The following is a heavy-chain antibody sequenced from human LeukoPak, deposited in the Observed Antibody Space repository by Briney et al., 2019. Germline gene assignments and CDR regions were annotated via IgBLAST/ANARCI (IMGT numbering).Heavy chain of an antibody. J-gene: IGHJ4*02. Sequence: GGSLRLSCAASGFSFNAHGMHWVRQAPGKGLEWVAFIRYDGSNKYYADSVKGRFTISRDNSKNTLYLQMSSLRVEDTVVYYCTKVSKIFGVVVHEIDYWGQGTLVTVSS. CDR2: IRYDGSNK. D-gene: IGHD3-3*01. V-gene: IGHV3-30*02. CDR1: GFSFNAHG. CDR3: TKVSKIFGVVVHEIDY.